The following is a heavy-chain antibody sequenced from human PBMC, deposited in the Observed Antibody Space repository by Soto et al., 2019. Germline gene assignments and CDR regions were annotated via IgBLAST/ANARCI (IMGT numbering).Heavy chain of an antibody. CDR3: ARISPGYSPNGRPSDY. Sequence: SETLSLTCAVYGGSFSGYYWSWIRQPPGKGLEWIGEINHSGSTNYNPSLKSRVTISVDTSKNQFSLKLSSVTAADTAVYYCARISPGYSPNGRPSDYWGQGTLVTVSS. CDR2: INHSGST. V-gene: IGHV4-34*01. CDR1: GGSFSGYY. J-gene: IGHJ4*02. D-gene: IGHD6-13*01.